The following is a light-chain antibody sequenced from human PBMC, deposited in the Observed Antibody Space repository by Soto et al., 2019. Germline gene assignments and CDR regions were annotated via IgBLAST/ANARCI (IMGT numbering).Light chain of an antibody. Sequence: QSALTRPASVSGSPGQSITISCTGTSSDVGGYNYVSWYQHHPGKAPKLMIYDVSNRPSGVSNRFSGSKSGNTASLTISGLQAEDEADYYCSSYTRGRSLLILGGGTKVTVL. CDR1: SSDVGGYNY. CDR3: SSYTRGRSLLI. J-gene: IGLJ2*01. V-gene: IGLV2-14*03. CDR2: DVS.